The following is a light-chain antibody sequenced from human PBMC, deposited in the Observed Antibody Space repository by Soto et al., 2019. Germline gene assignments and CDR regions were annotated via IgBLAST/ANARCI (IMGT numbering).Light chain of an antibody. CDR3: HQYDSYPWT. CDR1: QSITTW. J-gene: IGKJ1*01. CDR2: DAS. V-gene: IGKV1-5*01. Sequence: DIQMTQSPSTLSASVGDRVAITCRASQSITTWLAWYQQKPGKAPTLLISDASNLQSGVPSRFSGSGSGTDFTLTISSLQPDDIYTYYCHQYDSYPWTFGQGTKVEI.